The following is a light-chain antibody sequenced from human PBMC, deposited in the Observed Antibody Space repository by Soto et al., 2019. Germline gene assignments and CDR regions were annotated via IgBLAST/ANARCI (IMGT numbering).Light chain of an antibody. Sequence: IVLTQSPATLSFSPGESATLSCRASQSIAIYLAWYQQKSGQSPRLLIYDSFNRAPGIPDRFSGSGSGTDFTLTISSLEPEDFVVYYCLQRATWPWTFGQGTTVEIK. CDR3: LQRATWPWT. V-gene: IGKV3-11*01. CDR2: DSF. CDR1: QSIAIY. J-gene: IGKJ1*01.